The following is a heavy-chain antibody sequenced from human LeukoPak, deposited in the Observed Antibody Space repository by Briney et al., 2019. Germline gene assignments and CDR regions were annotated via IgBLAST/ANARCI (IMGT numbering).Heavy chain of an antibody. CDR2: ISWNGGSI. CDR3: ARSVVPAGAWFDP. CDR1: GFTFNDYA. J-gene: IGHJ5*02. Sequence: PGGSLRLSCAASGFTFNDYAMHWVRQAPGKGLEWVSAISWNGGSIGYADSVKGRFTISRDNARSSLYLEMNSLRADDTAMYFCARSVVPAGAWFDPWGQGTLVIVS. D-gene: IGHD2-2*01. V-gene: IGHV3-9*01.